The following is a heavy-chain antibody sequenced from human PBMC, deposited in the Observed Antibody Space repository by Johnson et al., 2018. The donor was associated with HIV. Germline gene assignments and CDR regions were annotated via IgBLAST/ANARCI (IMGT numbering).Heavy chain of an antibody. D-gene: IGHD1-14*01. CDR3: TTGRKGTGAFDI. V-gene: IGHV3-15*01. Sequence: ESGGGLIQPGGSLRLSCAASGFTFSNAWMSWVRQAPGKGLEWVGRIKRKTDGATTDYAAHGKGRFTISRDDSKNTLYLQMNSLKTEDTAVYYCTTGRKGTGAFDIWGQGTMVTVSS. J-gene: IGHJ3*02. CDR2: IKRKTDGATT. CDR1: GFTFSNAW.